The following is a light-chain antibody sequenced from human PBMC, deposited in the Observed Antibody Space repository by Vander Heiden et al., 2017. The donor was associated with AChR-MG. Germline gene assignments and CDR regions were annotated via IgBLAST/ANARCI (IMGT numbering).Light chain of an antibody. Sequence: SSELTQDPAVSVALGQTVRITCQGDSLRSYYASWYQQKPGQAPVLVIYGKNNRPSGIPDRFSGSSSGNTASLTITRAQAEDEADYYCNSRDSSGNHLRVFGGGTKLTVL. J-gene: IGLJ3*02. CDR2: GKN. CDR1: SLRSYY. V-gene: IGLV3-19*01. CDR3: NSRDSSGNHLRV.